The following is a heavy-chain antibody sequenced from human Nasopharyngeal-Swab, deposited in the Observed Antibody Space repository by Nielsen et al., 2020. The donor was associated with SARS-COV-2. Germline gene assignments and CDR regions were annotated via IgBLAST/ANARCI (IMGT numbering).Heavy chain of an antibody. Sequence: SETLSLTCTVSGVSITSQYWSWIRQPPGKGLEWIGYISHNSSTSYNPSLKSRVTMFMDTSKKQFSLRLRSVTAADTAVYYCAKEGATGWFDPWGQGTLVTVSS. CDR1: GVSITSQY. V-gene: IGHV4-59*11. CDR2: ISHNSST. CDR3: AKEGATGWFDP. J-gene: IGHJ5*02.